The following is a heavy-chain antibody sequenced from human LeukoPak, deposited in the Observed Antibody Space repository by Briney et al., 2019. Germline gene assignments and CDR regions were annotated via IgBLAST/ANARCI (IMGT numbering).Heavy chain of an antibody. J-gene: IGHJ4*02. Sequence: SETLSLTCAVYGGSFSGYYWSWIRQPPGKGLEWIGEINHSGSTNYNPSLKSRVTISVDTSKNQFSLKLSSVTAADTAVYYCARRILRYFDWLEYFDYWGQGALVTVSS. CDR3: ARRILRYFDWLEYFDY. D-gene: IGHD3-9*01. V-gene: IGHV4-34*01. CDR1: GGSFSGYY. CDR2: INHSGST.